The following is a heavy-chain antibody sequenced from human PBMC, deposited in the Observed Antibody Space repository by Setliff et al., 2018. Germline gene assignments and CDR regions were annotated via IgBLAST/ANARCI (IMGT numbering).Heavy chain of an antibody. J-gene: IGHJ5*02. CDR2: RYYSGHT. Sequence: PSETLSLTCTVSGDSISSGTYYWGWIRQPPGKGLEWIGSRYYSGHTYYNPSLKSCVAMSVDKAKNQFSLNLRSVSAADTAIYYCAKHGEESKVTTYLASWGQGTLVTVSS. D-gene: IGHD4-17*01. V-gene: IGHV4-39*01. CDR3: AKHGEESKVTTYLAS. CDR1: GDSISSGTYY.